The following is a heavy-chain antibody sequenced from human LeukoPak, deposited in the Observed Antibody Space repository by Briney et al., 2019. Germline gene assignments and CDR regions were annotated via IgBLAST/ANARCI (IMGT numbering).Heavy chain of an antibody. D-gene: IGHD3-22*01. CDR1: GYRFISYW. Sequence: GESLKISCKGSGYRFISYWIGWVRQLPGKGLEWMGVIYPGDSDTRYSPSFQGQVTISADKSISTAYLQWSSLKASDTAIYYCARRGSDTSGYYSGGNFDYWGQGTLVTVSS. V-gene: IGHV5-51*01. J-gene: IGHJ4*02. CDR2: IYPGDSDT. CDR3: ARRGSDTSGYYSGGNFDY.